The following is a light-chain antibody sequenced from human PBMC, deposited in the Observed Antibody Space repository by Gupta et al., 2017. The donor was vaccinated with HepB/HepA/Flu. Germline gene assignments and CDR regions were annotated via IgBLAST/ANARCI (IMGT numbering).Light chain of an antibody. CDR1: SSDVGGYNY. CDR3: CSYAGSDTLV. J-gene: IGLJ2*01. CDR2: DVS. Sequence: QSALTQPRSVSGSPGPSVTISCTGTSSDVGGYNYVSWYQQHPGKAPKLMIYDVSKRPSGVPDRFSGSKSGNTASLTISGLQAEDEADYYCCSYAGSDTLVFGGGTKLTVL. V-gene: IGLV2-11*01.